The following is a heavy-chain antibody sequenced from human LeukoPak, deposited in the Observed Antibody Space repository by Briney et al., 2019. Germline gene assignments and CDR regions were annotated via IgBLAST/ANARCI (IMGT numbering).Heavy chain of an antibody. V-gene: IGHV4-30-4*01. Sequence: SGTLSLTCTVSGGSISSGDYYWSWIRQPPGKGLEWIGYIYYSGSTYYNPSLKSRVTISVDTSKNQFSLKQSSVTAADTAVYYCARTRDANAYYYYYGMDVWGQGTTVTVSS. CDR2: IYYSGST. D-gene: IGHD2-2*01. CDR1: GGSISSGDYY. CDR3: ARTRDANAYYYYYGMDV. J-gene: IGHJ6*02.